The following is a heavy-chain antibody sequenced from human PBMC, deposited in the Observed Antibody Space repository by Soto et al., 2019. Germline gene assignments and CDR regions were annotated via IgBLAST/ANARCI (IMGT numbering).Heavy chain of an antibody. CDR1: GYTFTSYG. CDR2: ISPYNGNT. CDR3: AGEAPYSSSWYGRTAQTRYSGMDV. Sequence: ASVKVSCKASGYTFTSYGISWVRQAPGQGLEWMGWISPYNGNTNYAQKLQGRVTMTTDTSTSTAYMELRSLRSDDTAVYYCAGEAPYSSSWYGRTAQTRYSGMDVWGQGNTVTVSS. J-gene: IGHJ6*02. V-gene: IGHV1-18*01. D-gene: IGHD6-13*01.